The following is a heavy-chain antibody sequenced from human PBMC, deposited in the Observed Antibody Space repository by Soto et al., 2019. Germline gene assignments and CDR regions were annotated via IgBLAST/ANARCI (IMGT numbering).Heavy chain of an antibody. D-gene: IGHD6-19*01. J-gene: IGHJ4*02. CDR3: AKDWKVAVAGLSYYFDY. V-gene: IGHV3-23*01. CDR2: ISGSGGST. CDR1: GFTFSSYA. Sequence: EVQLLESGGGLVQPGGSLRLSCAASGFTFSSYAMSWVRQAPGQGLEWVSAISGSGGSTYYADSVKGRFTISRDNSKNTLYLQMNSLRAEDTAVYYCAKDWKVAVAGLSYYFDYWGQGTLVTVSS.